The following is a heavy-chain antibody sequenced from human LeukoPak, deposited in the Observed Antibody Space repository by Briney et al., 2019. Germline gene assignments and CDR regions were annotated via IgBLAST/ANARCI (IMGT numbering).Heavy chain of an antibody. CDR1: GGSISSYY. V-gene: IGHV4-59*12. Sequence: PSETLSLTCTVSGGSISSYYWSWIRQPPGKGLEWIGYIYYSGSTNYNPSLKSRVTISVDTSKNQFSPKLSSVTAVDTAVYYCARWNGNYYGSGSNYYFDYWGQGTLVTVSS. D-gene: IGHD3-10*01. J-gene: IGHJ4*02. CDR3: ARWNGNYYGSGSNYYFDY. CDR2: IYYSGST.